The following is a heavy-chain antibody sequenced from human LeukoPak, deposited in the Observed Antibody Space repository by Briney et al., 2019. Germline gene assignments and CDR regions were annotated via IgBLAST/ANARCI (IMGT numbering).Heavy chain of an antibody. J-gene: IGHJ4*02. Sequence: MTSQTLSLTCTVSGGSISSGSYYWSWIRQPAGKGLEWIGRIYTSGSTNYNPSLKSRVTISVDTSKNQFSLKLSSVTAADTAVYYCARDKYSYGIQIFDYWGQGTLVTVSS. CDR1: GGSISSGSYY. CDR3: ARDKYSYGIQIFDY. CDR2: IYTSGST. D-gene: IGHD5-18*01. V-gene: IGHV4-61*02.